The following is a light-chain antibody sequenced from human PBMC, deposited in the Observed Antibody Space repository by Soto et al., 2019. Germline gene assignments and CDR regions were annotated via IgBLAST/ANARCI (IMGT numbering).Light chain of an antibody. V-gene: IGKV1-9*01. CDR3: QELNSFPIP. CDR1: QGIANF. CDR2: GAS. Sequence: IRLTQSPSSLSSSVGDRVTISCRASQGIANFLAWYQQKPGKAPKLLIYGASTLQSGVPSRFSGSGSGTDFPLTISSQQPEDVATYYCQELNSFPIPFGPGTKVDIK. J-gene: IGKJ3*01.